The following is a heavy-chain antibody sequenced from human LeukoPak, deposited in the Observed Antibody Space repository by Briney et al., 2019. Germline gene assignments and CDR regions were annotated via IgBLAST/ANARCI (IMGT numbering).Heavy chain of an antibody. CDR1: GFTVSSYG. CDR2: ISYDGSNK. D-gene: IGHD5-12*01. Sequence: GGSLRLSCAASGFTVSSYGMHWVRQAPGKGLEWVAVISYDGSNKYYADSVKGRFTISRDNSKNTLYLQMNSLRAEDTAVYYCAKVSPSGYDSDYFDYWGQGTLVTVSS. CDR3: AKVSPSGYDSDYFDY. V-gene: IGHV3-30*18. J-gene: IGHJ4*02.